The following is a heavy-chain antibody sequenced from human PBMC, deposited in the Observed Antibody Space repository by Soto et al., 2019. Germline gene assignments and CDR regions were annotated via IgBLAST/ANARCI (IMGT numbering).Heavy chain of an antibody. CDR2: IYHSGST. CDR3: ASSLQLWFGELLSSWFDP. J-gene: IGHJ5*02. Sequence: SETLSLTCTVSGGSISSYYWNWIRQPPGKGLEWIGYIYHSGSTNYGPSLKSRVTISVDTSKNQFSLKLSSVTAADTAVYYCASSLQLWFGELLSSWFDPWGQGTLVTVSS. D-gene: IGHD3-10*01. V-gene: IGHV4-59*12. CDR1: GGSISSYY.